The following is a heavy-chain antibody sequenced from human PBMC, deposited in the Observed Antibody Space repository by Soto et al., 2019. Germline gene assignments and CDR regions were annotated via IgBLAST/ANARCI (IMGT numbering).Heavy chain of an antibody. D-gene: IGHD4-17*01. CDR2: ISYDGSNK. V-gene: IGHV3-30-3*01. CDR1: GFTFSSYA. CDR3: ARTSEFMTTANYNWFDP. J-gene: IGHJ5*02. Sequence: QVQLVESGGGVVQPGRSLRLSCAASGFTFSSYAMHWVRQAPGKGLEWVAVISYDGSNKYYADSVKGRFTISRDNSKNTLYLQMNSLRAEDTAVYCCARTSEFMTTANYNWFDPWGQGTLVTVSS.